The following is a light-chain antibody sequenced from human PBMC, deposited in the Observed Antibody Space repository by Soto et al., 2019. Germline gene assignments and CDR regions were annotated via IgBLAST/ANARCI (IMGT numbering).Light chain of an antibody. CDR1: SSDVGNYIF. CDR2: DIN. J-gene: IGLJ1*01. V-gene: IGLV2-14*01. Sequence: QSVLTQPASVSGSPGQSITISCTGTSSDVGNYIFVSWYRQHPGKAPKLVIYDINNRPSGVSNRFSGSKSGNTASLTISGLQAEDEADYYCVSYTTSASYVFGTGTKVT. CDR3: VSYTTSASYV.